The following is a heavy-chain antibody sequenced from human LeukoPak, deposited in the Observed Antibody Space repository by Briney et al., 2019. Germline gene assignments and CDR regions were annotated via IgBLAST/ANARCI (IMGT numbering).Heavy chain of an antibody. CDR3: VRDMASLTTVTMDY. CDR2: ISSSSSYE. Sequence: GGSLRLSSAASGFTFSIYTMNWVRQAPGKGLEWVSSISSSSSYEYYADSVKGRFTISRDNAKHSLYLQMNSLRAEDTAVYYCVRDMASLTTVTMDYWGQGTLVTVSS. D-gene: IGHD4-17*01. V-gene: IGHV3-21*01. J-gene: IGHJ4*02. CDR1: GFTFSIYT.